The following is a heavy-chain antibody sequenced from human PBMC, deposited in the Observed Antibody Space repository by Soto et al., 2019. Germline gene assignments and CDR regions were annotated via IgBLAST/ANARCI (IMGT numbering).Heavy chain of an antibody. CDR2: ISGSGGST. D-gene: IGHD3-22*01. CDR1: GFTLSSYA. V-gene: IGHV3-23*01. Sequence: PGGSLRLSCAASGFTLSSYAMSWVRQAPGKGLEWVSGISGSGGSTYYADSVKGRFTISRDSSKNTLYLQMISLRAEDTAVYYCAKADAKITMIVVVPNAFDIWGQGTMVTVSS. CDR3: AKADAKITMIVVVPNAFDI. J-gene: IGHJ3*02.